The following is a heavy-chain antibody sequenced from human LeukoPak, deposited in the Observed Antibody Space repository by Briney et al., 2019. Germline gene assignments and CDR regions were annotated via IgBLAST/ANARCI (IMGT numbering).Heavy chain of an antibody. V-gene: IGHV4-34*01. D-gene: IGHD3-10*01. CDR3: ARGQWFRAF. CDR2: IHYSGSA. Sequence: SETLSLTCAVYGGSFSGYYWTWIRQPPGKGLEWIGEIHYSGSATYNPSLKSRVTISVDTSKNQFSLKMNSVTAADTAVYYCARGQWFRAFWSRGTPVTVSS. J-gene: IGHJ4*02. CDR1: GGSFSGYY.